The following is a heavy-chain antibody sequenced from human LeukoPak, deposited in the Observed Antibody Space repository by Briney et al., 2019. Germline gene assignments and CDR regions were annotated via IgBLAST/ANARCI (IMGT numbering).Heavy chain of an antibody. Sequence: GASVKVSCKASGYTFTGYYMHWVRPAPGQGLEWMGWINPNSGGTNYAQQFQGRVTMTTDTSISTAYMELSRLRSDDTAMYYCARDYRAAGSVDYWGQGTRVTVSS. D-gene: IGHD6-13*01. CDR3: ARDYRAAGSVDY. V-gene: IGHV1-2*02. CDR1: GYTFTGYY. CDR2: INPNSGGT. J-gene: IGHJ4*02.